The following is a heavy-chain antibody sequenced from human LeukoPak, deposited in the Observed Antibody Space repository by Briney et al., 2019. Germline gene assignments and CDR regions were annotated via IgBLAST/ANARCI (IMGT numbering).Heavy chain of an antibody. CDR2: INDSGNT. V-gene: IGHV4-34*01. CDR1: GGSFSGYY. Sequence: SETLSLTCAVYGGSFSGYYWTWIRQTPGKGLEWIGEINDSGNTNYNPSLQSRVTISLDTSTNQFSLELTSVTAADTAVYYCARGDSGSYPFDYWGQGTLVTVSS. J-gene: IGHJ4*02. D-gene: IGHD1-26*01. CDR3: ARGDSGSYPFDY.